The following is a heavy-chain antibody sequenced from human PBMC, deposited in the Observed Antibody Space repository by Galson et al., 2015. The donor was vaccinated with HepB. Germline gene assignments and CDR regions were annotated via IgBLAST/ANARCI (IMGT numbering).Heavy chain of an antibody. D-gene: IGHD4-23*01. CDR3: ARARGNSLFDY. J-gene: IGHJ4*02. CDR2: IYYSGST. V-gene: IGHV4-59*01. Sequence: QVQLQESGPGLVKPSETLSLTCTVSGGSISSYYWSWIRQPPGKGLEWIGYIYYSGSTNYNPSLKSRVTISVDTSKNQFSLKLSSVTAADTAVYYCARARGNSLFDYWGQGTLVTVSS. CDR1: GGSISSYY.